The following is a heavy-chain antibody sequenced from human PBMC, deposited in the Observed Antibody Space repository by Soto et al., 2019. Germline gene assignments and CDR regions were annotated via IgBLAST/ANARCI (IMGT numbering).Heavy chain of an antibody. CDR1: GFTFSSYD. Sequence: GGSLRLSCAASGFTFSSYDMHWVRQATGKGLEWVSAIGTAGDTYYPGSVKGRFTISRENAKNSLYLQMNSLRAEDTAVYYCARAQGISPGYYYYGMDVWGQGTTVTVSS. J-gene: IGHJ6*02. D-gene: IGHD1-20*01. CDR3: ARAQGISPGYYYYGMDV. V-gene: IGHV3-13*01. CDR2: IGTAGDT.